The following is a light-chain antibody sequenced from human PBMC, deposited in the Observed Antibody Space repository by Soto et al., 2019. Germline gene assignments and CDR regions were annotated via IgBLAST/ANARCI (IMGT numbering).Light chain of an antibody. J-gene: IGKJ5*01. CDR3: QQRYNWPPIT. CDR1: QTIFTY. Sequence: EVVLTQSPATLSLSPGDRATLSCRASQTIFTYLAWYQQKPGQAPRLLIYDASNRATGVPARFSGSGSGTDFTLTISSLEPEDFAVYYCQQRYNWPPITFGQGTRLEIK. CDR2: DAS. V-gene: IGKV3-11*01.